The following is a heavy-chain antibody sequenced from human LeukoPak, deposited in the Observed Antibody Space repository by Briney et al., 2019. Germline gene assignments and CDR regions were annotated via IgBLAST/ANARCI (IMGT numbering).Heavy chain of an antibody. V-gene: IGHV4-59*01. D-gene: IGHD3-22*01. CDR1: GFSITAYT. Sequence: SETLSLTCTVSGFSITAYTWNWIRQSPGKGLEWIGYISSSGRTDYNPSLKSRVTISLDTSKNQFSLILISLTAADTAVYYCARDYYEPFESWGPGTLVTASS. CDR2: ISSSGRT. CDR3: ARDYYEPFES. J-gene: IGHJ4*02.